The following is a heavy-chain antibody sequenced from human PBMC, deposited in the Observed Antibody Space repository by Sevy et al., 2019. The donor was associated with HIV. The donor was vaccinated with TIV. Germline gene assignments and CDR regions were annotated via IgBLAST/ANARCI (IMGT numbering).Heavy chain of an antibody. CDR2: IYYNGHT. D-gene: IGHD5-12*01. Sequence: SDTLSLTCSVSGCTIVSSGHYWGWIRQTPGKGLEWIGSIYYNGHTYYSPSLKSRLTISIDTSKNQFSLNLSSVTAADTAIYFCAREAGGYDYDYGMDVWGQGTTVTVSS. V-gene: IGHV4-39*02. J-gene: IGHJ6*02. CDR3: AREAGGYDYDYGMDV. CDR1: GCTIVSSGHY.